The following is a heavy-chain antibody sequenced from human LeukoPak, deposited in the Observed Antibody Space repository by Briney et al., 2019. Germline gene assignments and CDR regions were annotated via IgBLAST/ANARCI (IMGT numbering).Heavy chain of an antibody. D-gene: IGHD3-10*01. Sequence: GGSLRLSCAASGLTFSSYWMSWVRQAPGKGLEWVSAITATSSSTHDADSVQGRFTISRDNSKNTLYLQMNSLRPEDTAIYYCAKLFESGTYNNFFHYWGQGTLVTVFS. CDR3: AKLFESGTYNNFFHY. CDR1: GLTFSSYW. CDR2: ITATSSST. J-gene: IGHJ4*02. V-gene: IGHV3-23*01.